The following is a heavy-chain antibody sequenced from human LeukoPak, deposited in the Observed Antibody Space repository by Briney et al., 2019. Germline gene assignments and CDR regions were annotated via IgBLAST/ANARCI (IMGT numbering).Heavy chain of an antibody. J-gene: IGHJ4*02. Sequence: ASVKVSCKASGYTFTSYYMHWVRQAPGQGLEWMGIINPSVDSATYAQKFQGRVTMTSDTSTSTVYMDLSSLRSEDTAVYYCARERGSSDYWGQGTLVTVSS. CDR2: INPSVDSA. CDR1: GYTFTSYY. CDR3: ARERGSSDY. D-gene: IGHD3-10*01. V-gene: IGHV1-46*01.